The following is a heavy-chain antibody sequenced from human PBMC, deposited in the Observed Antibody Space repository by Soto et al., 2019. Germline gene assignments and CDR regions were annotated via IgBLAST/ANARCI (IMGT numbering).Heavy chain of an antibody. J-gene: IGHJ5*02. CDR1: GFTFSSYA. CDR2: ISGSGGST. Sequence: GGSLRLSCAASGFTFSSYAMSWVRQAPGKGLGWVSAISGSGGSTYYADSVKGLCTSTRDNSKNTLNQQMNSLRAEDTALYNCARETGLEPYNCFDPWGQGTLVTVSS. D-gene: IGHD1-1*01. V-gene: IGHV3-23*01. CDR3: ARETGLEPYNCFDP.